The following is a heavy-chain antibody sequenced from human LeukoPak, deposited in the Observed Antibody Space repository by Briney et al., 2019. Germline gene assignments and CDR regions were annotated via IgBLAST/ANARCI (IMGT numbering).Heavy chain of an antibody. Sequence: GGSLRLSCTVSGFTVSSNSMSWVRQAPGKGLEWVSFIYSGGNTHYSDSVKGRFTISRDNAKNSLYLQMNSLRAEDTAVYYCARDDHYYYYYYMDVWGKGTTVTISS. CDR3: ARDDHYYYYYYMDV. V-gene: IGHV3-53*01. CDR1: GFTVSSNS. CDR2: IYSGGNT. J-gene: IGHJ6*03.